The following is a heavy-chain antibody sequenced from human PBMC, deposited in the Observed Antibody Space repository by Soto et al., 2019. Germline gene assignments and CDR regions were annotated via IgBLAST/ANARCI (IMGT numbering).Heavy chain of an antibody. Sequence: GGSLRLSCAASGFTFSSYGMHWVRQAPGKGLEWVAVIWYDGSNKYYADSVKGRFTISRDNSKNTLYLQMNSLRAEDTGVYYCAREAQNSSPAFDIWGQGTMVTVSS. CDR2: IWYDGSNK. CDR1: GFTFSSYG. J-gene: IGHJ3*02. CDR3: AREAQNSSPAFDI. V-gene: IGHV3-33*01.